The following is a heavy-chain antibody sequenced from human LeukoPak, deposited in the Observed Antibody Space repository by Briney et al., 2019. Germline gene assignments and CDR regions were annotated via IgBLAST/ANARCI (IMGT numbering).Heavy chain of an antibody. CDR3: ARAPGYYYDSSGYHSRPFDY. J-gene: IGHJ4*02. CDR2: IYSGGST. CDR1: GFTVSSNY. V-gene: IGHV3-66*01. Sequence: GGSLRLSCAASGFTVSSNYMNWVRQAPGKGLEWVSVIYSGGSTYYADSVKGRFTISRDNSKNTLYLQMNSLRAEDTAVYYCARAPGYYYDSSGYHSRPFDYWGQGTLVTVSS. D-gene: IGHD3-22*01.